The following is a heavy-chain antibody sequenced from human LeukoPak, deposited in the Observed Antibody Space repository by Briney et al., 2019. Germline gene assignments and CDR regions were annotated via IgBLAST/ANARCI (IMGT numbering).Heavy chain of an antibody. CDR3: ARADCSSTRCYEFDY. CDR1: GFTFTDYY. CDR2: ISSSGSPI. J-gene: IGHJ4*02. Sequence: GGSLRLSCAASGFTFTDYYMSWICQAPGKGLDWVSYISSSGSPISYAGSVKGRFTISRDNAKNSLYLQMNSLRVEDTAVYYCARADCSSTRCYEFDYWGQGTLVIVSS. D-gene: IGHD2-2*01. V-gene: IGHV3-11*04.